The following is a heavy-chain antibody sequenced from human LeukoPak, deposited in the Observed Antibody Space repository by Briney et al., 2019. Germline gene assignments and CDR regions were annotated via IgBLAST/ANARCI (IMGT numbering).Heavy chain of an antibody. D-gene: IGHD5-18*01. V-gene: IGHV3-30*01. J-gene: IGHJ4*02. CDR2: ISHDGTNK. CDR1: GFTFTNAG. CDR3: ASEDVDTGDF. Sequence: PGGSLRLSCAVSGFTFTNAGIHWVRLAAGKGLEWVSFISHDGTNKYYSDSVEGRFTVSRVNSKNTVYLQMNDLRPEDTGTYYCASEDVDTGDFWGQGTLVTVSS.